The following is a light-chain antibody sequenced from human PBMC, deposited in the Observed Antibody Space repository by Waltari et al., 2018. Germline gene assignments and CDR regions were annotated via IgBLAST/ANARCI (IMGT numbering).Light chain of an antibody. V-gene: IGLV3-21*04. CDR2: YDS. Sequence: SYVVTQSPSVSVAPGETARITCGGDHIGSKSGHLYQQRTGQAPVLVISYDSDRPSGIPERFSGSNSGNTATLTISWVEAEDEADYYCLVWHSTIDHQGVFGGGTKLTVL. CDR3: LVWHSTIDHQGV. CDR1: HIGSKS. J-gene: IGLJ2*01.